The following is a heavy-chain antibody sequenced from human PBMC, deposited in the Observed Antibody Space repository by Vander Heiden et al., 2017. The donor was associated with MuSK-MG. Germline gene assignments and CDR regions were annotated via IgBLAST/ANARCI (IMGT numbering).Heavy chain of an antibody. V-gene: IGHV4-39*01. Sequence: QLQLQESGPGLVKPSETLSLTCTVSGGSISSSSYYWGWIRQPPGKGLEWIGSIYYSGSTYYNPSLKSRVTISVDTSKNQFSLKLSSVTAADTAVYYCARLPPYTAGTPDYWCQGTLVTVSS. CDR3: ARLPPYTAGTPDY. J-gene: IGHJ4*02. D-gene: IGHD3-16*01. CDR2: IYYSGST. CDR1: GGSISSSSYY.